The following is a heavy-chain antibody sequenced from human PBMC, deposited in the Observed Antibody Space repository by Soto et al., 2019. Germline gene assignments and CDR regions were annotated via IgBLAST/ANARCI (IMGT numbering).Heavy chain of an antibody. CDR1: GYTFTSYG. CDR2: ISAYNGKT. D-gene: IGHD3-3*01. CDR3: ARDRGVVLGMDV. V-gene: IGHV1-18*04. Sequence: SVEVSFKASGYTFTSYGISWVRQAPGQGLEWMGWISAYNGKTNYAQKLQGRVTMTTDTSTSTAYMELRSLRSDDTAVYYCARDRGVVLGMDVWGQGTTVTVSS. J-gene: IGHJ6*02.